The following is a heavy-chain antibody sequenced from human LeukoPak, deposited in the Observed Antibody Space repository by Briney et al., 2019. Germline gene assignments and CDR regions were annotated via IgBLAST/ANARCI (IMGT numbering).Heavy chain of an antibody. Sequence: SETLSLTCAVYGGSFSGYYWSWIRQPPGKGLEWIGEINHSGSTNYNPSLKSRVTISVDTSKNQFSLKLSSVTAAETAVYSCAGGWSGRGIHNCSDPWGRGTLVTASP. D-gene: IGHD3-3*01. CDR1: GGSFSGYY. J-gene: IGHJ5*02. CDR2: INHSGST. V-gene: IGHV4-34*01. CDR3: AGGWSGRGIHNCSDP.